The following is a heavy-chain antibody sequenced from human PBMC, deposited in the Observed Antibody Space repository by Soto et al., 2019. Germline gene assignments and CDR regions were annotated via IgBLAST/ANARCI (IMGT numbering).Heavy chain of an antibody. J-gene: IGHJ3*02. Sequence: SETLSLTCTVSGGSSSSSSYYWGWIRQPPGKGLEWIGSIYYSGSTYYNPSLKSRVTISVDTSKNQFSLKLSSVTAADTAVYYCAGHPLYYYDSSGYYPALGAFDIWGEGTMVTGSS. CDR2: IYYSGST. CDR3: AGHPLYYYDSSGYYPALGAFDI. CDR1: GGSSSSSSYY. D-gene: IGHD3-22*01. V-gene: IGHV4-39*01.